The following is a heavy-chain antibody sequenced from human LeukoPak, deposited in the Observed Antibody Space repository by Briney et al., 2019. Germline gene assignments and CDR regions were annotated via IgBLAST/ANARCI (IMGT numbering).Heavy chain of an antibody. CDR1: GGSISSYY. CDR2: IYYSGST. V-gene: IGHV4-59*01. CDR3: ARVPDY. Sequence: SETLSLTCTVSGGSISSYYWSWIRQPPGKGLEWIGYIYYSGSTNYNPSLKSRVTISVDTSKNQFSLKLSSVTAADTAVYYWARVPDYWGQGTLVTVSS. J-gene: IGHJ4*02.